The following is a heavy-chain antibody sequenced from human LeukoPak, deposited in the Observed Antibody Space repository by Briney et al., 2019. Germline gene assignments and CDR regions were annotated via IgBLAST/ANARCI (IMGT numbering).Heavy chain of an antibody. D-gene: IGHD6-6*01. CDR1: GYTFSSYY. V-gene: IGHV1-46*01. Sequence: ASVKVSCKASGYTFSSYYMHWVRQAPGQGLDWMGIINPSGDSATYAQKFQGRVTMTRDTSTSTLYMELSSLRSEDTAIYFCARDSSTSALDYWGQGTVVIVSS. CDR3: ARDSSTSALDY. J-gene: IGHJ4*02. CDR2: INPSGDSA.